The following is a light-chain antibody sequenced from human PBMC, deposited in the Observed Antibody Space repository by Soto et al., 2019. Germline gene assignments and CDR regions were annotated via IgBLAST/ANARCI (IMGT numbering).Light chain of an antibody. V-gene: IGLV2-14*01. CDR3: SSYTGSTALHYV. J-gene: IGLJ1*01. CDR2: DVS. CDR1: SSDVCGYNY. Sequence: QSVLTQPASVSGSPGQSITISCTGTSSDVCGYNYVSWYQQHPGKAPKLLIYDVSNRPSGASNRFSGSKSGNTASLTISGLQAEDEADYYCSSYTGSTALHYVFGTGTKVTVL.